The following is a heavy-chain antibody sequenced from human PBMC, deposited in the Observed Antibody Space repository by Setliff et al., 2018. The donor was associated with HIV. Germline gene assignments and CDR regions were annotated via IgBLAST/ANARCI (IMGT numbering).Heavy chain of an antibody. CDR1: GFTFSNYA. CDR2: ILSTGERT. J-gene: IGHJ4*02. CDR3: VKDVVKFWSGSGALDF. V-gene: IGHV3-23*01. Sequence: GGSLRLSCAASGFTFSNYAMSWVRQAPGEGLEWVSAILSTGERTFYADSVKGRFTISRDNSKNTVYLQMNSLRAEDTAVYYCVKDVVKFWSGSGALDFWGPGTLVTVSS. D-gene: IGHD3-3*01.